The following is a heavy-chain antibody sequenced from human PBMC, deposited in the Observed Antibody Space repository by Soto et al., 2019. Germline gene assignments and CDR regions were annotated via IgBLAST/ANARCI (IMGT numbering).Heavy chain of an antibody. V-gene: IGHV4-39*01. D-gene: IGHD3-10*01. CDR3: ARRVFLWFGEYARYNWFDP. J-gene: IGHJ5*02. CDR1: GGPMSSFY. Sequence: SETLSLTWTVSGGPMSSFYWGWIRQPPGKGLEWIGSIYYSGSTYYNPSLKSRVTISVDTSKNQFSLKLSSVTAADTAVYYCARRVFLWFGEYARYNWFDPWGQGTLVTVSS. CDR2: IYYSGST.